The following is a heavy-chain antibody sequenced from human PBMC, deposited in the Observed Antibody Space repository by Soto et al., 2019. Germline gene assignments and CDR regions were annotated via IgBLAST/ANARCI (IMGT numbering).Heavy chain of an antibody. CDR3: ARDLDDSSGYYSPSFDY. CDR1: GYTFTSYG. CDR2: ISAYNGNT. V-gene: IGHV1-18*04. J-gene: IGHJ4*02. Sequence: ASVKVSYKASGYTFTSYGISWVRQAPGQGLEWMGWISAYNGNTNYAQKLQGRVTMTTDTSTSTAYMELRSLRSDDTAVYYCARDLDDSSGYYSPSFDYWGQGTLVTVSS. D-gene: IGHD3-22*01.